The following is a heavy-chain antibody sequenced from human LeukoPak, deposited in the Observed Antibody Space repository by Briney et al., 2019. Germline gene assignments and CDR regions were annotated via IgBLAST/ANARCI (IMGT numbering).Heavy chain of an antibody. Sequence: ASVKVSCKASGYTFTGYYMHWVRQAPGQGLEWMGWINPNSGGTNYAQKFQGRVTMTRDTSISTAYMELSRLRSDDTAVYYCAKDQLYSGSYVGCWGQGTLVTVSS. D-gene: IGHD1-26*01. CDR3: AKDQLYSGSYVGC. V-gene: IGHV1-2*02. CDR2: INPNSGGT. J-gene: IGHJ4*02. CDR1: GYTFTGYY.